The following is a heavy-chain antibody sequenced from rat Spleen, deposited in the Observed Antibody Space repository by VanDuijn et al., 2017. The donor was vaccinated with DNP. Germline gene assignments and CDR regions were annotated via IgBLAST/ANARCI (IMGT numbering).Heavy chain of an antibody. Sequence: EVQLVESGGDLVQPGRSLKLSCAASGFTFNDYWMAWIRQVPGKGLEWLGAITGSGGGIYYSGSVKGRFTISRDNAKNTLYLQMDSLRSEDTATYYCARDDYGSYGAMDPWGQGTSVTVSS. CDR2: ITGSGGGI. V-gene: IGHV5-31*01. J-gene: IGHJ4*01. D-gene: IGHD1-3*01. CDR3: ARDDYGSYGAMDP. CDR1: GFTFNDYW.